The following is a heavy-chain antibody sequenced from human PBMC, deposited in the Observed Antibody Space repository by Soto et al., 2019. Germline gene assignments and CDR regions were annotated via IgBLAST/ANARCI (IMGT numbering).Heavy chain of an antibody. V-gene: IGHV4-31*03. CDR3: ARVALAGPATNAFFDY. J-gene: IGHJ4*02. CDR1: GGSISSGGYY. CDR2: IYNSGTT. Sequence: SETLPLTCTVSGGSISSGGYYWSWIRQHPGKGLEWIGHIYNSGTTYNNPSLKSRVTLSVDTSKNQFSLKVNSVTAADSAVYYCARVALAGPATNAFFDYWGQGTLVTVSS. D-gene: IGHD2-2*01.